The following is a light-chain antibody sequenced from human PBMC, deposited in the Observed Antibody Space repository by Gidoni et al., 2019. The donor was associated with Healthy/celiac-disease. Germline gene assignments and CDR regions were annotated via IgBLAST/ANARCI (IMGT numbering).Light chain of an antibody. CDR1: QSVSSSY. CDR3: QQYGSSPWT. CDR2: REA. J-gene: IGKJ1*01. Sequence: DIVLTQSPGTLSFSPGERATLSCSASQSVSSSYLAWSQQKPGQAPRLLIYREASRATGIPDRFSGSGSGTDFTLTISRLEAEDFAVYYCQQYGSSPWTFGQGTKVEIK. V-gene: IGKV3-20*01.